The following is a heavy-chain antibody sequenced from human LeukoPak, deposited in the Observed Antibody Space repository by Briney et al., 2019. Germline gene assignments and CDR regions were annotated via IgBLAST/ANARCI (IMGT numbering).Heavy chain of an antibody. CDR1: GFTFSRYA. CDR2: ISTSGNT. V-gene: IGHV3-23*01. CDR3: AKAPGGIVGY. J-gene: IGHJ4*02. Sequence: GGSLRLSCEASGFTFSRYAMNWVRQVPGKGLEWVSLISTSGNTHYADSVNGRFTISRDNSKRTLYLHMDTLRVEDTAVYYCAKAPGGIVGYWGQGTLVTVSS. D-gene: IGHD3-16*01.